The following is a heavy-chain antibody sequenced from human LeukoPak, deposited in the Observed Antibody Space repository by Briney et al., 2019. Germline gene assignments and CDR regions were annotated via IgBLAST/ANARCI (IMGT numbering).Heavy chain of an antibody. Sequence: ASVKVSCKASGYTFTSYDINWVRQATGQGLEWMGWMNPNSGGTNYAQKLQGRVTMTTDTSTSTAYMELRSLRSDDTAVYYCARDSGDGYPSYYYYYMDVWGKGTTVTVSS. J-gene: IGHJ6*03. CDR2: MNPNSGGT. CDR3: ARDSGDGYPSYYYYYMDV. V-gene: IGHV1-18*01. D-gene: IGHD5-24*01. CDR1: GYTFTSYD.